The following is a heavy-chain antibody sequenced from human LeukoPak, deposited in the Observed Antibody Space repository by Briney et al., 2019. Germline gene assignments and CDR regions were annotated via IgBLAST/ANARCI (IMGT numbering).Heavy chain of an antibody. Sequence: GESLKISCKASGYSFTTYWIGWVRQMPGKGLEWMGIIHPGDSDTRYSPSFQGQVTISADKSISTAYLQWSSLRASDTAMYYCARTNILRYFDWSPNFDYWGQGTLVTVSS. CDR3: ARTNILRYFDWSPNFDY. CDR2: IHPGDSDT. V-gene: IGHV5-51*01. CDR1: GYSFTTYW. D-gene: IGHD3-9*01. J-gene: IGHJ4*02.